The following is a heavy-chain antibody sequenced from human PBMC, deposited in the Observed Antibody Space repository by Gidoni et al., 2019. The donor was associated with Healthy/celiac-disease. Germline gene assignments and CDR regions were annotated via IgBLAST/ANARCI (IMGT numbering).Heavy chain of an antibody. CDR3: ARGQNHYYDSSGYLY. J-gene: IGHJ4*02. CDR2: INPNSGGT. Sequence: QVQLAQSGAEVTKPGASVKVSCTASGYTFTGYYMHWVRQAPGQGLEWMGWINPNSGGTNYAQKFQGWVTMTRDTSISTAYMELSRLRSDDTAVYYCARGQNHYYDSSGYLYWGQGTLVTVSS. CDR1: GYTFTGYY. D-gene: IGHD3-22*01. V-gene: IGHV1-2*04.